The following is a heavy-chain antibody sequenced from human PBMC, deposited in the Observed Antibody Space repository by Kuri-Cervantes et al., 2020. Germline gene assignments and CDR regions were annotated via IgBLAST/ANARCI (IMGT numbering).Heavy chain of an antibody. CDR3: ARPDRDCSGGSCSDAFDI. V-gene: IGHV5-51*01. CDR2: IYPGDSDT. Sequence: KVSCKGSGYSFTSYWIGWVRQMPGKGLEWMGIIYPGDSDTGYSPSFQGQVTISADKSISTAYLQWSSLEASDTAMYYCARPDRDCSGGSCSDAFDIWGQGTMVTVSS. D-gene: IGHD2-15*01. J-gene: IGHJ3*02. CDR1: GYSFTSYW.